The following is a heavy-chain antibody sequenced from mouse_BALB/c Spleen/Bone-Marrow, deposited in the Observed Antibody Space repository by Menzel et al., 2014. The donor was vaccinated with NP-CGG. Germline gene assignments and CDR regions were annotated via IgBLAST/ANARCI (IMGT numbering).Heavy chain of an antibody. CDR1: GFSLTGFG. V-gene: IGHV2-6-7*01. J-gene: IGHJ2*01. CDR3: ARVGYGNYSYYFDY. D-gene: IGHD2-1*01. Sequence: VKLMESGPGLVAPSQSLSITCTVSGFSLTGFGVNWVRQPPGKGLEWLGIIWGDGNTDYNSALKSRLTISKDSSKSQVFLKMTSLQTDDTARYYCARVGYGNYSYYFDYWGQGTTLTVSS. CDR2: IWGDGNT.